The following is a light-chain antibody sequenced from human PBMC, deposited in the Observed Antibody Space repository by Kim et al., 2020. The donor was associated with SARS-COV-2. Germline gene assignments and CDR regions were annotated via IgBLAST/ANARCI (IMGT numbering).Light chain of an antibody. J-gene: IGKJ1*01. V-gene: IGKV1-5*03. CDR1: QSINNR. Sequence: DIPMTQSPSTLSASVGDRVTITCRASQSINNRLAWYQQKPGKSPKLLIYKASSLESGVPSRFSGSGSGTEFTLTISSLQPDDFATYYCQHYNSYRTFGQGTKVDIK. CDR3: QHYNSYRT. CDR2: KAS.